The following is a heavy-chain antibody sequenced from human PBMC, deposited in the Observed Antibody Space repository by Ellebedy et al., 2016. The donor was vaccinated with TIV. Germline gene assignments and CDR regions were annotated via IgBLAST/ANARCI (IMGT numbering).Heavy chain of an antibody. J-gene: IGHJ4*02. CDR3: AREKAKMRGIYPD. CDR1: GYTFTSYG. V-gene: IGHV1-18*01. Sequence: AASVKVSCKTSGYTFTSYGISWVRQAPGQGLEWMGWISAYNGNTNYSQNLQGRVTMTTDTSTSTAYMDLRSLRSDDTAVYYCAREKAKMRGIYPDWGQGTLVTVSS. D-gene: IGHD2-21*01. CDR2: ISAYNGNT.